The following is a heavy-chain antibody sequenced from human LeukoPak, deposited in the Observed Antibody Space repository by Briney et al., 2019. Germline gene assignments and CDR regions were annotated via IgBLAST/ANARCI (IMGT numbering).Heavy chain of an antibody. CDR1: GFTFRSYA. CDR2: INNDGGT. D-gene: IGHD4/OR15-4a*01. CDR3: AKDANDYSDWFDP. Sequence: GGSLRLSCAASGFTFRSYAMSWVRQAPGRGLEWVSTINNDGGTYFADSVRGRFTISRDNSKNMLWLQMSSLRAEDTAVYYCAKDANDYSDWFDPWGQGTLVTVSS. V-gene: IGHV3-23*01. J-gene: IGHJ5*02.